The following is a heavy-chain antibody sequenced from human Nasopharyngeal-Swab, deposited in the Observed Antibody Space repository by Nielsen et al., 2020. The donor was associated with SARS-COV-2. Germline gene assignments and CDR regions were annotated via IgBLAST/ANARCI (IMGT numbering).Heavy chain of an antibody. CDR3: ARAKSNWNPNWFDP. CDR2: FDPEDGET. V-gene: IGHV1-24*01. Sequence: ASVTVSCKVSGYTLTELSMHWVRQAPGKGLEWMGGFDPEDGETIYAQKFQGRVTMTEDTSTDTAYMELSSLRSEDTAVYYCARAKSNWNPNWFDPWGQGTLVTVSS. D-gene: IGHD1-20*01. CDR1: GYTLTELS. J-gene: IGHJ5*02.